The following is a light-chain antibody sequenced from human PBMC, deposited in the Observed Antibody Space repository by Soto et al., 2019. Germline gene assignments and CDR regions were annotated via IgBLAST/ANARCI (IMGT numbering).Light chain of an antibody. CDR2: WAS. CDR1: QSVLYSSNNKNY. J-gene: IGKJ5*01. Sequence: DIVMTQSPDSQAVSLGERTTINCKSSQSVLYSSNNKNYLAWYQQKPGQPPKLLIYWASTRESGVPDRFSGSGSGTHFTLTISSLQAEDVAVYYCQQYYSPPMTFGQGTRLEIE. V-gene: IGKV4-1*01. CDR3: QQYYSPPMT.